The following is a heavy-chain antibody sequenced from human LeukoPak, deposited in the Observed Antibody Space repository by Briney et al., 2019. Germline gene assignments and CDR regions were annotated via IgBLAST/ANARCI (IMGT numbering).Heavy chain of an antibody. CDR1: GGSISSYY. CDR3: ARHHYGGNRGQWYFDL. V-gene: IGHV4-59*08. D-gene: IGHD4-23*01. J-gene: IGHJ2*01. CDR2: IYYSGST. Sequence: SETLSLTCTVSGGSISSYYWSWIRQPPGKGLEWIGYIYYSGSTNYNTSLKSRVTISVDTSKNHFSLKLSSVTAADTAVYYCARHHYGGNRGQWYFDLWGRGTLVTVSS.